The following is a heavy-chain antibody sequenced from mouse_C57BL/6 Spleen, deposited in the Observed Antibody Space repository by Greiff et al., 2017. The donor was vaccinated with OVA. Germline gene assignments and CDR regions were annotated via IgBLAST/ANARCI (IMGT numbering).Heavy chain of an antibody. CDR2: IWTGGGT. Sequence: VKLMESGPGLVAPSQSLSITCTVSGFSLTSYAISWVRQPPGKGLEWLGVIWTGGGTNYNSALKSRLSISKDNSKSQVFLKMNSLQTDDTARYYCARNDGDYGSSQYYFDYWGQGTTLTVSS. V-gene: IGHV2-9-1*01. CDR3: ARNDGDYGSSQYYFDY. CDR1: GFSLTSYA. J-gene: IGHJ2*01. D-gene: IGHD1-1*01.